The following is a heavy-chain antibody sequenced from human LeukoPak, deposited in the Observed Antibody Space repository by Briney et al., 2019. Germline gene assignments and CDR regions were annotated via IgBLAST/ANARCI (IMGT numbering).Heavy chain of an antibody. D-gene: IGHD3-22*01. J-gene: IGHJ4*02. CDR1: GGSFSGYY. CDR2: INHSGST. V-gene: IGHV4-34*01. CDR3: ARGFTYCYDSSGDY. Sequence: SETLSLTCAVYGGSFSGYYWSWIRQPPGKGLEWIGEINHSGSTNYNPSLKSRVTISVDTSKNQFSLKLSSVTAADTAVYYCARGFTYCYDSSGDYWGQGTLVTVSS.